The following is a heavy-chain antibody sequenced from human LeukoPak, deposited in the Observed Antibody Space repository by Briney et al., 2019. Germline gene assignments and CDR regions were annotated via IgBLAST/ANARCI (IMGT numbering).Heavy chain of an antibody. V-gene: IGHV1-69*04. Sequence: GSSVKVSCTASGGTFSSYAISWVRQAPGQGLEWMGRIIPILGIANYAQKFQGRVTITADKSTSTAYMELSSLRSEDTSVYYCARALSYYYDSSGYVSIGYFDYWGQGTLVTVSS. CDR1: GGTFSSYA. J-gene: IGHJ4*02. CDR2: IIPILGIA. CDR3: ARALSYYYDSSGYVSIGYFDY. D-gene: IGHD3-22*01.